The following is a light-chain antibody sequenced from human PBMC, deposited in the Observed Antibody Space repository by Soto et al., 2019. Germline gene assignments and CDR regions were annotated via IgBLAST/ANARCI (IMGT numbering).Light chain of an antibody. Sequence: EIVMTQSPATLSVSPGERASLSCRASQSISTNLAWYQQKPGQAPRLLIYGASTRATGIPARFSGSGSRTEFTLTISSPQSEDFAVYYCQKYDKWPLTFGPGTKVDIE. CDR2: GAS. V-gene: IGKV3-15*01. CDR3: QKYDKWPLT. J-gene: IGKJ3*01. CDR1: QSISTN.